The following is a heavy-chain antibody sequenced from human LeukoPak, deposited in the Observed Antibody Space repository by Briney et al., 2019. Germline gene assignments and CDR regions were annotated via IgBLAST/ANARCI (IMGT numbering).Heavy chain of an antibody. V-gene: IGHV1-2*02. Sequence: ASVKVSCKASGYTFSGFYIHWVRQAPGQGLEWMGWINPNSGGTNYAQKFQGRVTMTRDTSISTAYMELSRLRSDDTAVYYCARVGDGYNRPDYDAFDIWGQGTMVTVSS. CDR2: INPNSGGT. CDR3: ARVGDGYNRPDYDAFDI. J-gene: IGHJ3*02. D-gene: IGHD5-24*01. CDR1: GYTFSGFY.